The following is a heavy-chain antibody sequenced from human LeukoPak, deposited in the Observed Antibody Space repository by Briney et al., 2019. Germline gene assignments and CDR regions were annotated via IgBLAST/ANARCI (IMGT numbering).Heavy chain of an antibody. Sequence: VASVKVSCKASGYTFTSYYMHWVRQAPGQGLEWMGIINPSGGSTSYAQKFQGRVAMTRDMSTSTVYMELSSLRSEDTAVYYCARESVTTYFDYWGQGTLVTVSS. CDR3: ARESVTTYFDY. J-gene: IGHJ4*02. D-gene: IGHD1-14*01. CDR2: INPSGGST. V-gene: IGHV1-46*01. CDR1: GYTFTSYY.